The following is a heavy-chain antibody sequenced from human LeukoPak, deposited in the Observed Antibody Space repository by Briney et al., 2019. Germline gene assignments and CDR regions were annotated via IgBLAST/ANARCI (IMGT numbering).Heavy chain of an antibody. CDR2: INPNSGGT. D-gene: IGHD3-22*01. J-gene: IGHJ4*02. CDR1: GYTFTGYY. Sequence: ASVKVSCKASGYTFTGYYMHWVRQAPGQGLEWMGWINPNSGGTNYAQKFQGRVTMTRDTSISTAYMELSRLRSDDTAVYYCARVFSYYDSSGYPGYWGQGTLVTVSS. V-gene: IGHV1-2*02. CDR3: ARVFSYYDSSGYPGY.